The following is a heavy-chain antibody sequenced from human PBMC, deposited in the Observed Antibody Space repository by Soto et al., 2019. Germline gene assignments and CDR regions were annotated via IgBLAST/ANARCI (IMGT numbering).Heavy chain of an antibody. CDR1: GYTLTSYA. V-gene: IGHV1-3*01. CDR3: ARDLAVAGTLHAFDI. J-gene: IGHJ3*02. CDR2: INAGNGNT. Sequence: ASVKVSCKASGYTLTSYAMHWVRQAPGQRLEWMGWINAGNGNTKYSQKFQGRVTITRDTSASTAYMELSSLRSEDTAVYYCARDLAVAGTLHAFDIWGQGTMVTVSS. D-gene: IGHD6-19*01.